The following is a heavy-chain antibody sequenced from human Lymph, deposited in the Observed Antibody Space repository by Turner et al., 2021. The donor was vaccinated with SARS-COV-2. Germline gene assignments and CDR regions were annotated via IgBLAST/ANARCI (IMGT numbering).Heavy chain of an antibody. Sequence: EVQLVESGGGLVQPGGSLRLSCAASGFTFRSYEMNWVRQAPGKGLEWISYISSSGGTIYYAASLKGRFTISRDNAKNSLYLQMNSLRAEDTAVYYCARDQYYDSSGYYFFRASYFDLWGRGTLVTVSS. D-gene: IGHD3-22*01. V-gene: IGHV3-48*03. CDR2: ISSSGGTI. J-gene: IGHJ2*01. CDR1: GFTFRSYE. CDR3: ARDQYYDSSGYYFFRASYFDL.